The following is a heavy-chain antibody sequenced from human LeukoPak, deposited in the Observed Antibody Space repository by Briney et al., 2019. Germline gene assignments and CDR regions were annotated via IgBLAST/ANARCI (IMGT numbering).Heavy chain of an antibody. CDR2: IKSDGSST. J-gene: IGHJ4*02. CDR1: GFTFSSYW. V-gene: IGHV3-74*01. D-gene: IGHD5-18*01. Sequence: GGSLRLSCAASGFTFSSYWMHWGRQAPGKGLVWVSRIKSDGSSTTYADSVKGRFTISRDNAKNTLYLQMNSLRAEDTAGYYCARGYSYGRFEYWGQGTLVTVSS. CDR3: ARGYSYGRFEY.